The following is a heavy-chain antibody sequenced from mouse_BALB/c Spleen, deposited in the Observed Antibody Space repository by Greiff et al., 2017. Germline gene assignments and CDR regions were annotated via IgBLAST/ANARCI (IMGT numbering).Heavy chain of an antibody. J-gene: IGHJ4*01. Sequence: QVQLQQPGADLVKPGASVKLSCKASGYTFTSYWMHWVKQRPGQGLEWIGEINPSNGRTNYNEKFKSKATLTVDKSSSTAYMQLSSLTSEDSAVYYCARRGFYAMDYWGQRTSVTVS. CDR1: GYTFTSYW. CDR3: ARRGFYAMDY. CDR2: INPSNGRT. V-gene: IGHV1S81*02.